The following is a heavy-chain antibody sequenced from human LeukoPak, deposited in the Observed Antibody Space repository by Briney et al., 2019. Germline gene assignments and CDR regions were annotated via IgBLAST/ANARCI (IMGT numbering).Heavy chain of an antibody. J-gene: IGHJ4*02. CDR3: AKNVEMATIPGPPLDY. D-gene: IGHD5-24*01. V-gene: IGHV3-23*01. CDR1: GFTFSSYA. Sequence: PGGSLRLSCAASGFTFSSYAMSWVRQAPGKGLEWVSAISGSGGSTYYADSVKGRFTISIDNSKNTLYLQMNSVRAEDTAVYYCAKNVEMATIPGPPLDYWGQGTLVTVSS. CDR2: ISGSGGST.